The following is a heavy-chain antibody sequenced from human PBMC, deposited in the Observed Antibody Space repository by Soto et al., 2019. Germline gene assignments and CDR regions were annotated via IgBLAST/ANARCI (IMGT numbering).Heavy chain of an antibody. J-gene: IGHJ1*01. Sequence: PSETLSLTCTVSGGSISSYYWSWIRQPPGKGLEWIGYIYYSGSTNYNPSLKSRVTISIDTSKNQFSLKLSSVTAADTAVYYCARVGYCGWSSPRCYFQHWGQGTLVTVSS. CDR2: IYYSGST. D-gene: IGHD5-12*01. CDR1: GGSISSYY. V-gene: IGHV4-59*01. CDR3: ARVGYCGWSSPRCYFQH.